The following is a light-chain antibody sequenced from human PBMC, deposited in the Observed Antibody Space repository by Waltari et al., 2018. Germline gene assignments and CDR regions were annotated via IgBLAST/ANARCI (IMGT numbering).Light chain of an antibody. Sequence: EIVMTQSPLSLPITPGEPASISCRSSQSLLHSNGYNCLDWYLQKPGQSPQFLIYLGSIRAAGVPDRCSGSGSGTEFTLNISKVEAEDVAVYYCMQSLQAPCTFGQGTKLEIE. J-gene: IGKJ2*02. CDR3: MQSLQAPCT. CDR2: LGS. CDR1: QSLLHSNGYNC. V-gene: IGKV2-28*01.